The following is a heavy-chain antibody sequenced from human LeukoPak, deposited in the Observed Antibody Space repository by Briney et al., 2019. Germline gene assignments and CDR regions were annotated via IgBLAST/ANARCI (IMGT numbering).Heavy chain of an antibody. D-gene: IGHD3-22*01. CDR2: IYWNDDK. V-gene: IGHV2-5*01. J-gene: IGHJ4*02. CDR1: GFSLSTSGVG. CDR3: AHQYYYDSSFYY. Sequence: SGPTLVNPTQTLTLTCTFSGFSLSTSGVGVGWIRQPPGKAPEWLALIYWNDDKRYSPSLKSRLTITKDTSKNQVVLTMTNMDPVDTATYYCAHQYYYDSSFYYWGQGTLVTVSS.